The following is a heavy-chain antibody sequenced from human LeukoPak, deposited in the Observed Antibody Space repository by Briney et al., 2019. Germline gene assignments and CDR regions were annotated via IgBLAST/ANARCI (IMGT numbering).Heavy chain of an antibody. D-gene: IGHD5-12*01. Sequence: PGGSLRLSCVASGFTFSTSSMSWVRQAPGKGLEWVANIKEDGSAKYYVDSVKGRFTISRDNAKNSLYLQMNNLSAEDTAVYYCVRDSPGYGAYDFDWGQGTLVTVSS. CDR1: GFTFSTSS. CDR3: VRDSPGYGAYDFD. J-gene: IGHJ4*02. CDR2: IKEDGSAK. V-gene: IGHV3-7*01.